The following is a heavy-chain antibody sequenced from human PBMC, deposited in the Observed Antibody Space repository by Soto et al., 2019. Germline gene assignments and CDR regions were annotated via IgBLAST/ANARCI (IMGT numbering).Heavy chain of an antibody. V-gene: IGHV3-33*01. CDR2: IWYDGSNK. Sequence: LCSAASRDSLSSYGVHCVVLSPSKGLEWVAVIWYDGSNKYYADSVKGRFTIYRDNSKNTLYLQMNSLRADDPAVFFCGCDNHRDLHSFPTQRSSDL. J-gene: IGHJ2*01. CDR3: GCDNHRDLHSFPTQRSSDL. D-gene: IGHD1-1*01. CDR1: RDSLSSYG.